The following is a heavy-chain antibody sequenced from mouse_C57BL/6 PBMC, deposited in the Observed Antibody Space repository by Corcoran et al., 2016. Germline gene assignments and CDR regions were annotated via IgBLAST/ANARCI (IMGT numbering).Heavy chain of an antibody. CDR1: GYTFTDYY. CDR3: ATTPQLRDAMDY. CDR2: INPNNGGT. D-gene: IGHD1-1*01. J-gene: IGHJ4*01. Sequence: EVQLQQSGPELVKPGASVKISCKASGYTFTDYYMNWVKQSHGKSLEWIGDINPNNGGTSYNQKFKGKATLTVDKSSSTAYMELRSLTSEDSAVYYCATTPQLRDAMDYWGQGTSVTVSS. V-gene: IGHV1-26*01.